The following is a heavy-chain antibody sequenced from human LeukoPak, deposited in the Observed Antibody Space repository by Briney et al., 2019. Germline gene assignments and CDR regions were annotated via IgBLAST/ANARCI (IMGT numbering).Heavy chain of an antibody. CDR2: VNRDGSET. J-gene: IGHJ6*02. CDR1: GFALSSHW. Sequence: GGSLRLSCAASGFALSSHWMTWVRQVPGRGPEWVANVNRDGSETYYLDSVKGRFTISKDNAKNSLYLQMNSLRAEDSALYHCARNNGMDVWGQGTTVIVSS. V-gene: IGHV3-7*03. CDR3: ARNNGMDV.